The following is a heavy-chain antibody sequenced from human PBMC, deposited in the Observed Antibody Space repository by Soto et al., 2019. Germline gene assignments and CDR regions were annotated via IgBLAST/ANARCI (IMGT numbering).Heavy chain of an antibody. J-gene: IGHJ4*02. D-gene: IGHD3-3*01. CDR1: GFTFSSCA. V-gene: IGHV3-23*01. Sequence: GGSLRLSCAASGFTFSSCAMSWVRQAPGKGLEWVSAISGSGGSTYYADSVKGRFTISRDNSKNTLYLQMNSLRAEDTAVYYCAKDRPGGFLEWLLCDYWGQGTLVTVSS. CDR2: ISGSGGST. CDR3: AKDRPGGFLEWLLCDY.